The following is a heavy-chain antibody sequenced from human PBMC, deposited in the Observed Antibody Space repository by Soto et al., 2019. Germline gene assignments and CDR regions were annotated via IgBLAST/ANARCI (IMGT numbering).Heavy chain of an antibody. Sequence: GGSLRLSCAASGFTFSNAWMNWVRQAPGKGLEWVGRIKSKTDGGTTDYAAPVKGRFTISRDDSKNTLCLQMNSLKTEDTAVYFCTGGDYYDSSGYHRGGDYWGQGTLVTVSS. V-gene: IGHV3-15*07. CDR3: TGGDYYDSSGYHRGGDY. D-gene: IGHD3-22*01. CDR1: GFTFSNAW. CDR2: IKSKTDGGTT. J-gene: IGHJ4*02.